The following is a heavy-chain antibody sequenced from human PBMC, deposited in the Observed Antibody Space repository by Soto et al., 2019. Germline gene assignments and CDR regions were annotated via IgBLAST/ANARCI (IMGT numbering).Heavy chain of an antibody. D-gene: IGHD3-3*01. CDR2: ISGSGGST. V-gene: IGHV3-23*01. Sequence: PGGSLRLSCAASGFTFSSYAMSWVRQAPGKGLEWVSAISGSGGSTYYADSVKGRFTISRDNSKNTLYLQMNSLRAEDTAVYYCAKTFRPDYDFWTGYYPVMDVWGQGTTVTFSS. J-gene: IGHJ6*02. CDR3: AKTFRPDYDFWTGYYPVMDV. CDR1: GFTFSSYA.